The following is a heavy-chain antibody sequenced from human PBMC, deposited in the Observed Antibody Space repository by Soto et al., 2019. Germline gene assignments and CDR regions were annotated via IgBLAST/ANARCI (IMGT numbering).Heavy chain of an antibody. D-gene: IGHD3-22*01. Sequence: GESLKIACKGSGYSFTSYWIGWVRQMPGKGLEWMGIIYPGDSDTRYSPSFQGQVTLSADKSISTAYLQWSSLKASDTAMYYCARPQVVSHDRAFDIWGQGTMVTVSS. J-gene: IGHJ3*02. CDR2: IYPGDSDT. CDR3: ARPQVVSHDRAFDI. CDR1: GYSFTSYW. V-gene: IGHV5-51*01.